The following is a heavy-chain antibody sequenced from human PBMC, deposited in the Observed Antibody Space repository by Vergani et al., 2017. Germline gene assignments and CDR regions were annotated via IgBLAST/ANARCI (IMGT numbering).Heavy chain of an antibody. D-gene: IGHD5-18*01. CDR2: ISYDGSNK. J-gene: IGHJ4*02. V-gene: IGHV3-30-3*01. Sequence: QVQLVESGGGVVQPGRSLRLSCAASGFTFSSYAMHWVRQAPGKGLEWVAVISYDGSNKYYADSVKGRFTIPRDNSKNTLYLQMNSLRAEDTAVYYCARARRGYSYGYYDYWGQGTLVTVSS. CDR3: ARARRGYSYGYYDY. CDR1: GFTFSSYA.